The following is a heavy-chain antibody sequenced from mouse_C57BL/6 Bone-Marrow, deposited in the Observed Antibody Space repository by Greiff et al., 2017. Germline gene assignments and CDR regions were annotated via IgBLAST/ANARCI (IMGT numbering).Heavy chain of an antibody. CDR2: ISSGGSYT. CDR3: ARLDSSGYFDY. V-gene: IGHV5-6*01. CDR1: GFTFSSYG. J-gene: IGHJ2*01. D-gene: IGHD3-2*02. Sequence: EVMLVESGGDLVKPGGSLKLSCAASGFTFSSYGMYWVRQTPDKRLEWVATISSGGSYTYYPDSVKGRFTISRDNAKNTLYLQMSSLKSEDTAMYYCARLDSSGYFDYWGQGTTLTVSS.